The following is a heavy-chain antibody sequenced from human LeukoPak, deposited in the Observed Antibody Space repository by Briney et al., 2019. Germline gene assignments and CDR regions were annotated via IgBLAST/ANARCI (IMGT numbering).Heavy chain of an antibody. CDR2: ISSSGSTI. CDR1: GFTFSSYE. D-gene: IGHD3-10*01. Sequence: GGSLRLSCAASGFTFSSYEMNWVRQAPGKGLEWVSYISSSGSTIYYADSVKGRFTISRDNAKNSLYLQMNSLRAEDAAVYYCARMVRDHWGWFDPWGQGTLVTVSS. CDR3: ARMVRDHWGWFDP. J-gene: IGHJ5*02. V-gene: IGHV3-48*03.